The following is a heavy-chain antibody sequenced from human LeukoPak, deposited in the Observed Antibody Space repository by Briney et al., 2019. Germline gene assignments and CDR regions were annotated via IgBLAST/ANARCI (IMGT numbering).Heavy chain of an antibody. Sequence: PGGSLRLSCAGSEFTFRSYSMHWVRQAPGKGLEWVSSISGSNSDIYYADSVKGRFTISRDNSKNSLYLQMKSLRAEDTALYYCARRGYHDYSGFDYWGQGTLVTVSS. D-gene: IGHD1-26*01. CDR2: ISGSNSDI. CDR3: ARRGYHDYSGFDY. V-gene: IGHV3-21*01. J-gene: IGHJ4*02. CDR1: EFTFRSYS.